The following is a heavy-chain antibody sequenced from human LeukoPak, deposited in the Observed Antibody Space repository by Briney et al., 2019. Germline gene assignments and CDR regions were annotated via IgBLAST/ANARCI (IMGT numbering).Heavy chain of an antibody. CDR1: VFTFSSYS. CDR3: ARVWGYDDSSGYRTYYSYGMDV. J-gene: IGHJ6*02. CDR2: ISGTSNYI. D-gene: IGHD3-22*01. Sequence: GGSLRLSCAASVFTFSSYSMNWVRQAPGQGLEWFSSISGTSNYIFYANSVKGRFTISRDNAKNSLYLQMNSLRAEDTAVYYCARVWGYDDSSGYRTYYSYGMDVWGQGTTVTVS. V-gene: IGHV3-21*04.